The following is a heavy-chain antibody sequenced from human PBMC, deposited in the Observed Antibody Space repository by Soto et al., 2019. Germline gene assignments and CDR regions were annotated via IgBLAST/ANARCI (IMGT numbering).Heavy chain of an antibody. CDR1: GGTFSSYI. CDR2: VIPILGIA. J-gene: IGHJ4*02. V-gene: IGHV1-69*02. D-gene: IGHD1-26*01. CDR3: ARFPQTAIVGAAYFDY. Sequence: SVKVSCKASGGTFSSYIISWVRQAPGQGLEWMGRVIPILGIANYAQKFQGRVTITADKSTSTAYMELSSLRPEDTAVYYCARFPQTAIVGAAYFDYWGQGTLVTVSS.